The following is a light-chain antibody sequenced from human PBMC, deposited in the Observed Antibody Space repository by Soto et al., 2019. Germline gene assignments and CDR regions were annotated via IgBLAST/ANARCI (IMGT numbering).Light chain of an antibody. CDR1: QRVSTY. J-gene: IGKJ2*01. CDR3: QQSYSTPRT. CDR2: AAS. Sequence: DIQMTQSPSSLSASVGDRVTITCRASQRVSTYLNWYQQKPEKAPKLLIYAASSLQSGVPSRFSGSGSGTDFTLTISSLQPEDFATYYCQQSYSTPRTFGNGTKLEIK. V-gene: IGKV1-39*01.